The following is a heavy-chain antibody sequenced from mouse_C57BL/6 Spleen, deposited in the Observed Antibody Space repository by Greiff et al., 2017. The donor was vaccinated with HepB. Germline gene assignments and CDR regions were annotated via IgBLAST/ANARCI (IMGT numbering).Heavy chain of an antibody. Sequence: EVQLQQSGPELVKPGASVKIPCKASGYTFTDYNMDWVKQSHGKSLEWIGDINPNNGGTIYNQKFKGKATLTVDKSSSTAYMELRSLTSEDTAVYYCARVPFYGSSYWFAYWGQGTLVTVSA. CDR2: INPNNGGT. CDR3: ARVPFYGSSYWFAY. CDR1: GYTFTDYN. J-gene: IGHJ3*01. V-gene: IGHV1-18*01. D-gene: IGHD1-1*01.